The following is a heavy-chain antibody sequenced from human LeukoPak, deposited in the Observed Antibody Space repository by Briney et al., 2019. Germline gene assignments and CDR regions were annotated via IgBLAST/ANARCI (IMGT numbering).Heavy chain of an antibody. J-gene: IGHJ6*03. Sequence: PGASVKVSCMASGYTFTGYYMHWGRQAPGQGREWMGWINPNSGVTNYAQKFQGRVTMTRDTSISTAYMELSRLRSDDTAVYYCARVIADIVVVPAATHYYYYMDVWGKGTTVTVSS. CDR2: INPNSGVT. V-gene: IGHV1-2*02. CDR1: GYTFTGYY. CDR3: ARVIADIVVVPAATHYYYYMDV. D-gene: IGHD2-2*01.